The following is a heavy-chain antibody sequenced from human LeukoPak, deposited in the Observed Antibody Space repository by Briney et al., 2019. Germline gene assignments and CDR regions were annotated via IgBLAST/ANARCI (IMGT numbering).Heavy chain of an antibody. CDR1: GFTFSDYA. Sequence: GGSLRLSCAVSGFTFSDYAMSWVRQAPGKGLEWVLGISFSGRSTNYADSVKGRFIISRDNSNNTLYLQMNSLRAEDTAVYYCAKDREKVVGATILDHWGQGTLVTVSS. V-gene: IGHV3-23*01. CDR3: AKDREKVVGATILDH. J-gene: IGHJ4*02. CDR2: ISFSGRST. D-gene: IGHD1-26*01.